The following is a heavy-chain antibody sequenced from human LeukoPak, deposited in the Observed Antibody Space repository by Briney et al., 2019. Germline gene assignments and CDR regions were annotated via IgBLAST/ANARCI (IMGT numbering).Heavy chain of an antibody. CDR1: GVSISSGGYY. CDR2: IYHSGST. D-gene: IGHD3-10*01. J-gene: IGHJ4*02. Sequence: SETLSLTCTVSGVSISSGGYYWSWIRQPPGKGLEWIGYIYHSGSTYYNPSLKSRVTISVDRSKNQFSLKLSSVTAADTAVYYCAKGYYYGSGTYADPFDYWGQGTLVTVSS. V-gene: IGHV4-30-2*01. CDR3: AKGYYYGSGTYADPFDY.